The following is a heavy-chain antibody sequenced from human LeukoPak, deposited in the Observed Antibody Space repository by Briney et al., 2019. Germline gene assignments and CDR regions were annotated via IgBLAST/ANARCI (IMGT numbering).Heavy chain of an antibody. CDR2: ISYDGSNK. J-gene: IGHJ4*02. CDR3: AKDHGGSSWSVPGLFDY. V-gene: IGHV3-30*18. Sequence: GRSLRLSCAASGFTFSSYGMHWVRQAPGKGLEWVAVISYDGSNKYYADSVKGRFTISRDNSKNTVYMQMNSLRAEDTAVYYCAKDHGGSSWSVPGLFDYWGQGTLVTVSS. CDR1: GFTFSSYG. D-gene: IGHD6-13*01.